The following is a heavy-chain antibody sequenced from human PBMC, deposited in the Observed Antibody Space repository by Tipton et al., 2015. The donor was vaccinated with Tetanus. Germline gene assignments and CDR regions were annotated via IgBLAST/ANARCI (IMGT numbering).Heavy chain of an antibody. CDR1: GFTFSDYY. CDR2: ISSSGSTI. J-gene: IGHJ4*02. D-gene: IGHD3-10*01. CDR3: ATGSPEDMVRGVIQVLRFDY. V-gene: IGHV3-11*01. Sequence: SLRLSCAASGFTFSDYYMSWIRQAPGKGLEWVSYISSSGSTIYYADSVKGRFTISRDNAKNSLYLQMNSLRAEDTAVYYCATGSPEDMVRGVIQVLRFDYWGQGTLVTVSS.